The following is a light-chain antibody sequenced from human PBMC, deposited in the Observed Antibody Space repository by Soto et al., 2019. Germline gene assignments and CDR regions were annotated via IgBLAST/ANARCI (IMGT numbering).Light chain of an antibody. J-gene: IGKJ3*01. V-gene: IGKV3D-20*02. CDR2: GAS. CDR3: QQRSNWL. CDR1: QSLTTNY. Sequence: EIVLTQSPATLSLSPVERATLSCRASQSLTTNYLAWYQQKPGQAPRLLIYGASRRATGIPDRFSGSGSGTEFTLTISSLEPEDSAVYYCQQRSNWLFGPGTKVDIK.